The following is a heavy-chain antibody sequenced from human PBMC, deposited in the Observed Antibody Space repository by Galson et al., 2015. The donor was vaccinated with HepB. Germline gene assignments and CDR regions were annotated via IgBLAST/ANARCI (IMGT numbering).Heavy chain of an antibody. Sequence: SVKVSCEASGYTFTTYGVNWVRQAPGQGLEWMGWISPHNGNTNYAEKFQGRVTMTTDTYATTAYMELRSLRSDDTAIYYCARDVWMGASPQPFDYWGQGTLVTVSS. V-gene: IGHV1-18*01. J-gene: IGHJ4*02. D-gene: IGHD1-26*01. CDR3: ARDVWMGASPQPFDY. CDR1: GYTFTTYG. CDR2: ISPHNGNT.